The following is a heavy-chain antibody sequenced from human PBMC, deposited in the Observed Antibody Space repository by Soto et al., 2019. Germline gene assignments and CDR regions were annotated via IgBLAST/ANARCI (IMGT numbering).Heavy chain of an antibody. Sequence: SVKVSCKASGYTFTSYYMHWVRQAPGQGLEWMGGIIPIFGTADYAQKFQGRVTITADESTSTAYMELNSLRSEDTAVYYCASPGGSYYGGVVFWGQGTVVTAPQ. CDR2: IIPIFGTA. D-gene: IGHD1-26*01. CDR3: ASPGGSYYGGVVF. CDR1: GYTFTSYY. V-gene: IGHV1-69*13. J-gene: IGHJ4*02.